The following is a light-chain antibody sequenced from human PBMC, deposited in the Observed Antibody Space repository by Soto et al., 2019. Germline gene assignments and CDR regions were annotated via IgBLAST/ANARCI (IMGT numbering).Light chain of an antibody. CDR3: QQAATFPLT. Sequence: DIQMTQSPSSVSASVGDRVIITCRAIQSFGKLLAWYQQKRGKAPKLLIYGISTLQGGVPSRFSASESGADFTLTISSVQPEDSATYYCQQAATFPLTFGGGTDVEI. V-gene: IGKV1-12*01. CDR1: QSFGKL. J-gene: IGKJ4*01. CDR2: GIS.